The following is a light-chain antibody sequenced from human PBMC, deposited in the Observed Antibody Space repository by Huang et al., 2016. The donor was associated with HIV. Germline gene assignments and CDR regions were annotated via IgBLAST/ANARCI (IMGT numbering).Light chain of an antibody. V-gene: IGKV1-5*03. Sequence: DIQMIQSPSTLSASVGDRVTITCRASQSINSWLAWFQQKPGKAPKLLIDKASFLESGVPSRFGGSGSGTEFTLTITSLQPDDSATYYCQQYNSYHTFGQGTKLEIK. CDR1: QSINSW. CDR3: QQYNSYHT. CDR2: KAS. J-gene: IGKJ2*01.